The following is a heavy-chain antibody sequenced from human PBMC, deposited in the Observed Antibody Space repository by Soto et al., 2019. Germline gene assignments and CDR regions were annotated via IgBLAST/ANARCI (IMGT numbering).Heavy chain of an antibody. CDR1: GFTFRSYA. Sequence: GGSLRLSCSASGFTFRSYAMHWVRQAPGKGLEHVSVMSSNGGITYYADSVKGRFTISRDNAKNTLDLQMSSLRAEDTAVYYCVKGRYRSSSPSRRSWDQGT. CDR3: VKGRYRSSSPSRRS. CDR2: MSSNGGIT. V-gene: IGHV3-64D*06. D-gene: IGHD6-6*01. J-gene: IGHJ5*02.